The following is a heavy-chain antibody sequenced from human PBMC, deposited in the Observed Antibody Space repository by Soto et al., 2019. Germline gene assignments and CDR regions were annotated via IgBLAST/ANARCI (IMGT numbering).Heavy chain of an antibody. CDR3: AREGYCISTSCYVAY. Sequence: QVQLVQSGAEVKKPGSSVKVSCKASGDTFSSYAISWVRQAPGQGLEWMGGIIPIFGTANYAQKFQGRVTITADESTSTAYMELSSLRSEDTAVYYCAREGYCISTSCYVAYWGQGTLVTVSS. CDR1: GDTFSSYA. J-gene: IGHJ4*02. D-gene: IGHD2-2*01. CDR2: IIPIFGTA. V-gene: IGHV1-69*12.